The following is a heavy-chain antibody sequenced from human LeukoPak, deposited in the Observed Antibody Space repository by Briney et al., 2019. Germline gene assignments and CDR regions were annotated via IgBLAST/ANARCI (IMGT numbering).Heavy chain of an antibody. D-gene: IGHD4-11*01. Sequence: SETLSLTCTVSGGSIGSYYWSWIRQPPGKGLEWIGYIHYSGSTNHNPSLKSRVTISIDTSKNQISLRLTSVTAADTAIYYCAGYGNYWDWYFDLWGRGTLVTVSS. CDR1: GGSIGSYY. J-gene: IGHJ2*01. CDR3: AGYGNYWDWYFDL. CDR2: IHYSGST. V-gene: IGHV4-59*01.